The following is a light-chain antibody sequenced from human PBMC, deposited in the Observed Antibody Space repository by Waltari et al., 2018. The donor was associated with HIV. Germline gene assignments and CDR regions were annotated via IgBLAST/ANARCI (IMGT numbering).Light chain of an antibody. CDR1: SGINVGTSR. V-gene: IGLV5-45*03. CDR2: YKSDSDK. CDR3: MIWHDSAYV. Sequence: QAVLTQPSSLSASPGASASLTCTLRSGINVGTSRIYWYQQKPGSPPQSLLRYKSDSDKQQGSGVPSLFSGSKDASANAGILLISGLQSEDEADYYCMIWHDSAYVFGTGTKVTVL. J-gene: IGLJ1*01.